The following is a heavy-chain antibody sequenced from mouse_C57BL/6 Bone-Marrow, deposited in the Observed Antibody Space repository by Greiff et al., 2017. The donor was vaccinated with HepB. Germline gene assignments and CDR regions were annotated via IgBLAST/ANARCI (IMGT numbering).Heavy chain of an antibody. CDR1: GYTFTSYT. D-gene: IGHD5-1*01. Sequence: VQLQESGAELARPGASVKMSCKASGYTFTSYTMHWVKQRPGQGLEWIGYINPSSGYTKYNQKFKDKATLTADKSSSTAYMQLSSLTSEDSAVYYCASRTPFAYWGQGTLVTVSA. V-gene: IGHV1-4*01. J-gene: IGHJ3*01. CDR2: INPSSGYT. CDR3: ASRTPFAY.